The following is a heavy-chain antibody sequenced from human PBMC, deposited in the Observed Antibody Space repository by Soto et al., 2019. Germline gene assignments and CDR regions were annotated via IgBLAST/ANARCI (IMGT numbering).Heavy chain of an antibody. V-gene: IGHV1-18*01. CDR3: ARGPWDDFWSGAGRFDY. CDR1: GYTFTSYG. D-gene: IGHD3-3*01. J-gene: IGHJ4*02. Sequence: ASVKVSCKASGYTFTSYGISWVRQAPGQGLEWMGWISAYNGNTNYAQKLQGRVTMTTDTSTSTAYMELRSLRSDDTAVYYCARGPWDDFWSGAGRFDYWGQGTLVTVSS. CDR2: ISAYNGNT.